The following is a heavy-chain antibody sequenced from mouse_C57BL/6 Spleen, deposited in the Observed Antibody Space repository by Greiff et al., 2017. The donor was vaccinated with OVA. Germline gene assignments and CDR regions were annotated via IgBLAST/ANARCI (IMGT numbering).Heavy chain of an antibody. Sequence: VKLQESGPELVKPGASVKISCKASGYAFSSSWMNWVKQRPGKGLEWIGRIYPGDGDTNYNGKFKGKATLTADKSSSTAYMQLSSLTSEDSAVYFCARSSLYYYGSMDYWGQGTSVTVSS. J-gene: IGHJ4*01. CDR3: ARSSLYYYGSMDY. V-gene: IGHV1-82*01. CDR1: GYAFSSSW. CDR2: IYPGDGDT. D-gene: IGHD1-1*02.